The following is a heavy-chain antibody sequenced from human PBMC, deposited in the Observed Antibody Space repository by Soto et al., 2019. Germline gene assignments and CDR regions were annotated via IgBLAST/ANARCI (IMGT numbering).Heavy chain of an antibody. D-gene: IGHD2-8*01. V-gene: IGHV1-69*12. J-gene: IGHJ5*02. Sequence: QVQLVQSGAEVKKPGSSVKVSCKASGGTFSSYVISWVRQAPGQGLEWMGGIIPISDTANYAQKFQGRVTITADESTSTADMALSSLGSDETAVYYGARGLYYWFDPWGQGTLVTVSS. CDR1: GGTFSSYV. CDR3: ARGLYYWFDP. CDR2: IIPISDTA.